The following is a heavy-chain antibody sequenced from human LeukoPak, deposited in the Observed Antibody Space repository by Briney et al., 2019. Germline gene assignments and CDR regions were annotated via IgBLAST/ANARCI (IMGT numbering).Heavy chain of an antibody. CDR1: GGTFSSYA. Sequence: EASVNVSCKASGGTFSSYAISWVRQAPGQGLEWMGGIIPIFGTANYAQKFQGRVTITADKFTSTAYMELSSLRSEDTAVYYCASLQGGYCSSTSCPEIDYWGQGTLVTVSS. J-gene: IGHJ4*02. CDR3: ASLQGGYCSSTSCPEIDY. D-gene: IGHD2-2*01. CDR2: IIPIFGTA. V-gene: IGHV1-69*06.